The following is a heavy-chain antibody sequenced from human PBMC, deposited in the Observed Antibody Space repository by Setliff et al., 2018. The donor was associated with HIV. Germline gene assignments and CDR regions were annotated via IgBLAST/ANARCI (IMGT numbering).Heavy chain of an antibody. V-gene: IGHV4-4*09. CDR3: ARAYFGSGIYY. CDR2: IYSSGST. CDR1: GGSISSYY. J-gene: IGHJ4*02. Sequence: SETLSLTCTASGGSISSYYWSWIRQPPGKGLEWLGHIYSSGSTNYNPSLKSRVTISVDTSKNQFSLKLYSVTAADTAVYYCARAYFGSGIYYWGQGTLVTVSS. D-gene: IGHD3-10*01.